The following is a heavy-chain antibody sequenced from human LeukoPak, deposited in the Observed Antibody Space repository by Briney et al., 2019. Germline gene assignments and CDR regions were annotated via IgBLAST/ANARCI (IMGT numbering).Heavy chain of an antibody. CDR1: GFTFSSYS. J-gene: IGHJ4*02. CDR3: ARDPTKGYYDFWSGYYTGNYFDY. CDR2: ISSSSSTI. D-gene: IGHD3-3*01. V-gene: IGHV3-48*02. Sequence: PGGSLRLSCAASGFTFSSYSMNWVRQAPGKGLEWVSYISSSSSTIYYADSVKGRFTISRDNAKNSLYLQMNSLRDEDTAVYYCARDPTKGYYDFWSGYYTGNYFDYWGQGTPVTVSS.